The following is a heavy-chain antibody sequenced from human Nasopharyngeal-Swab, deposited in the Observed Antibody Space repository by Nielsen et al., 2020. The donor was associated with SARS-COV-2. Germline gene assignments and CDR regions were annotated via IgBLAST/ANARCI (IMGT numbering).Heavy chain of an antibody. CDR2: IYYSGST. D-gene: IGHD2-15*01. J-gene: IGHJ3*02. Sequence: WIRQPPGKGLEWIGRIYYSGSTYYNPSLKSRVTISVDTSKNQFSLKLSSVTAADTAVYYCARQGTRCSGGSCYWDAFAIWGQGTMVTVSS. CDR3: ARQGTRCSGGSCYWDAFAI. V-gene: IGHV4-39*01.